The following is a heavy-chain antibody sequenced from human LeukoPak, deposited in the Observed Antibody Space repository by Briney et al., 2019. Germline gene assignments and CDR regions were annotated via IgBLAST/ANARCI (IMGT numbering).Heavy chain of an antibody. CDR3: AKERWELQGGAFDI. CDR2: IRYDGSNK. V-gene: IGHV3-30*02. J-gene: IGHJ3*02. CDR1: GFTFSSYG. D-gene: IGHD1-26*01. Sequence: GGSLRLSCAASGFTFSSYGMHRVRQAPGKGLEGVAFIRYDGSNKYYADSVKGRFTISRDNSKNTLYLQMTSLRAEDTVVYYCAKERWELQGGAFDIWGQGTMVTVSS.